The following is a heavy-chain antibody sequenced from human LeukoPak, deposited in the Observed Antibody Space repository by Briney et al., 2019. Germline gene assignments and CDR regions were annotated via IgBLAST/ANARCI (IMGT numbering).Heavy chain of an antibody. Sequence: PGGSLRLSCAASGFTFSSYEMNWVRQAPGKGLEWVSYISSSGSTIYYADSVKDRFTISRDNAKNSLYLQMNSLRAEDTAVYYCAREPRIAVVVAATQGYYYGMDVWGQGTTVTVSS. CDR3: AREPRIAVVVAATQGYYYGMDV. CDR1: GFTFSSYE. D-gene: IGHD2-15*01. J-gene: IGHJ6*02. CDR2: ISSSGSTI. V-gene: IGHV3-48*03.